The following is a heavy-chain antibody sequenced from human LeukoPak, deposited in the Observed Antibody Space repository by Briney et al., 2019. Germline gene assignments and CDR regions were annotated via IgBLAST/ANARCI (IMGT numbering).Heavy chain of an antibody. CDR3: ARVGRSSSWYD. D-gene: IGHD6-13*01. CDR1: GFTFSSYS. CDR2: ISSSNSYI. V-gene: IGHV3-21*01. Sequence: NSGESLRLSCAASGFTFSSYSMNWVRQAPGKGLEWVSSISSSNSYIYYADSVKGRFTISRDNAKNTPYLQMNSLRAEDTAVYYCARVGRSSSWYDWGQGTLVTVSS. J-gene: IGHJ4*02.